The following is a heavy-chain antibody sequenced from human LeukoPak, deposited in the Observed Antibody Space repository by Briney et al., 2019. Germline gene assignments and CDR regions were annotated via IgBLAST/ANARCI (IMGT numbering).Heavy chain of an antibody. Sequence: GGSLRLSCAASGFTFSSYAMHWVRQAPGKGLEWVAVISYDGSNKYYADSVKGRFTISRDNSKNTLYLQMNSLRAEDTAAYYCVKESSGLYYFDYWGQGTLVTVSS. J-gene: IGHJ4*02. CDR2: ISYDGSNK. D-gene: IGHD6-19*01. V-gene: IGHV3-30-3*01. CDR1: GFTFSSYA. CDR3: VKESSGLYYFDY.